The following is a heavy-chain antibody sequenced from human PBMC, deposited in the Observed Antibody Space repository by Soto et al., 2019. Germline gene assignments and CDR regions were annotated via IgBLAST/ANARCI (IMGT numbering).Heavy chain of an antibody. D-gene: IGHD4-4*01. CDR1: GFTFSSYA. J-gene: IGHJ5*02. V-gene: IGHV3-23*01. Sequence: PRLSCAASGFTFSSYAMSWVRQAPGKGLEWVSAISGSGGSTYYADSVKGRFTISRDNSKNTLYLQMNSLRAEDTAVYYCAKDRSGTVTSRWFDPWGQGTLVTVSS. CDR3: AKDRSGTVTSRWFDP. CDR2: ISGSGGST.